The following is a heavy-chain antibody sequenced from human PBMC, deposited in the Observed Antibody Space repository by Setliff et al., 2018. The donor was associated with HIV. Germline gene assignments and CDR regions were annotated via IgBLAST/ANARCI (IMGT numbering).Heavy chain of an antibody. J-gene: IGHJ4*02. V-gene: IGHV4-30-4*08. CDR1: GGSINTGHYY. CDR2: IYYTGNS. CDR3: ARLGESGYDFRGFFDF. Sequence: LSLTCTVSGGSINTGHYYWSWIRHHPGKGLERIAYIYYTGNSYYNPSLQSRVSISVDTSNNQFSLKLHSVSTSDRGVYFCARLGESGYDFRGFFDFWGPGMLVTVSS. D-gene: IGHD5-12*01.